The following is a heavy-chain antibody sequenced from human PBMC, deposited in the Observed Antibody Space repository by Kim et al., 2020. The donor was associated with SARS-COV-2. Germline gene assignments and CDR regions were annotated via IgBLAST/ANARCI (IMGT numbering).Heavy chain of an antibody. J-gene: IGHJ3*02. CDR3: ARVVTQPGAFDI. CDR2: IIPIFGTP. D-gene: IGHD1-26*01. Sequence: SVKVSCKASGGTFSRYDFSWVRQAPGQGLEWMGGIIPIFGTPKYAQKFQGRVTITADESTRTAYMEVSSLRSEDTAVYYCARVVTQPGAFDIWGQGTMVTVSS. V-gene: IGHV1-69*13. CDR1: GGTFSRYD.